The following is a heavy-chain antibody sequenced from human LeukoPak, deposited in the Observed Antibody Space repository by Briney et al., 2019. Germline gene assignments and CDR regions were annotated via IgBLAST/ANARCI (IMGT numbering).Heavy chain of an antibody. CDR2: ISSSGSTI. J-gene: IGHJ4*02. V-gene: IGHV3-11*04. D-gene: IGHD3-3*01. CDR1: GFTFSDYY. Sequence: GGSLRLSCAASGFTFSDYYMSWIRQAPGKGLEWVSYISSSGSTIYYADSVKGRFTISRDNAKNSLYLQMNSLRAEDTAVYYCARCRADYDFWSGYYTPHYFDYWGQGTPVTVSS. CDR3: ARCRADYDFWSGYYTPHYFDY.